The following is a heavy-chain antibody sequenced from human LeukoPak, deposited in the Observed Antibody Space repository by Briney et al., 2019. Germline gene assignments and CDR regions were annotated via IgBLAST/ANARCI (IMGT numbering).Heavy chain of an antibody. Sequence: GGSLRLSCTASGFTFSSYSMNWVRQAPGKGLEWVSAISGSGGSTYYADSVKGRFTISRDNSKNTLYLQMNSLRAEDTALYYCAKDSSSGSSYYFHGMDVWGQGTTVTVSS. J-gene: IGHJ6*02. CDR2: ISGSGGST. CDR3: AKDSSSGSSYYFHGMDV. D-gene: IGHD3-10*01. CDR1: GFTFSSYS. V-gene: IGHV3-23*01.